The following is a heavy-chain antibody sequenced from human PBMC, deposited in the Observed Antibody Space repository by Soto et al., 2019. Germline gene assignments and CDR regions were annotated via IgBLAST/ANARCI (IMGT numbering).Heavy chain of an antibody. CDR1: GFTFSSYA. D-gene: IGHD6-13*01. CDR3: ARDGDSQQLGFDY. J-gene: IGHJ4*02. CDR2: ISYDGSNK. Sequence: QVQLVESGGGVVQPGRSLRLSCAASGFTFSSYAMHWVRQAPGKGLEWVAAISYDGSNKYYADSVKGRFTISRDNSKNTLYLQMNSLRAEDTAVYYCARDGDSQQLGFDYWGQGTLVTVSS. V-gene: IGHV3-30-3*01.